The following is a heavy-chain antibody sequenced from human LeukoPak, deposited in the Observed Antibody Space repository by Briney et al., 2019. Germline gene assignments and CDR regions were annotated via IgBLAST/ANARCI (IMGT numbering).Heavy chain of an antibody. V-gene: IGHV3-23*01. CDR2: ISGSGGST. J-gene: IGHJ4*02. D-gene: IGHD4-11*01. CDR3: AKSYSNYYYDFDY. CDR1: GFTFSSYG. Sequence: GGSLRLSCAASGFTFSSYGMSWVRQAPGRGLEWVSAISGSGGSTYYADSVKGRFTISRDNSKNTLYLQMDSLRAEDTAVYYCAKSYSNYYYDFDYWGQGTLVTVSS.